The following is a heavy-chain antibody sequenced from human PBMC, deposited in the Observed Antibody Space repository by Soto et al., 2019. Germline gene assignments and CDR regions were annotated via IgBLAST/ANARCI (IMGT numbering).Heavy chain of an antibody. D-gene: IGHD2-2*01. V-gene: IGHV4-31*03. CDR1: GGSISSGGYY. CDR2: IYYSGST. J-gene: IGHJ4*02. CDR3: ARSSTSANYFDY. Sequence: SETLSLTCTVSGGSISSGGYYWSWIRQHPGKGLEWIGYIYYSGSTYYNPSLKSRVTISVDTSKNQFSLKLSSVTAADTAVYYCARSSTSANYFDYWGQRTPVTVSS.